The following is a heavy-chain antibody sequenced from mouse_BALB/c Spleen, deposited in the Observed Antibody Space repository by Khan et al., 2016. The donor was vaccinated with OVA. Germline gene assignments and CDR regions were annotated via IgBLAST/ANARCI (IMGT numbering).Heavy chain of an antibody. Sequence: VQLQQPGPELVKPGASVTMSCTASGYTFTHYVLHWVKQKPGQGLEWIGYINPYNDGPKYNEKFKGKATLTSDKSSSTAYMELSRLTSEDSAVYFWARYASSHYYSMDYWGQGTSVTVSS. CDR2: INPYNDGP. J-gene: IGHJ4*01. CDR1: GYTFTHYV. CDR3: ARYASSHYYSMDY. D-gene: IGHD1-1*01. V-gene: IGHV1S136*01.